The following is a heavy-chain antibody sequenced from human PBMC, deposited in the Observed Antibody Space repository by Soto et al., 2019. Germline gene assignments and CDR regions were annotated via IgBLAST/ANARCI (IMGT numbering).Heavy chain of an antibody. CDR2: IYRSGFT. CDR1: GGSIASSSYY. J-gene: IGHJ4*02. Sequence: PSETLSLTCSVSGGSIASSSYYWGWIRQPPGKGLEWIGSIYRSGFTYDKEYLKNRVTLSVDTATNHFSLKLTSMTAADTAVYYCARDSMGYSSDYWGQGTLVTVSS. D-gene: IGHD5-18*01. V-gene: IGHV4-39*02. CDR3: ARDSMGYSSDY.